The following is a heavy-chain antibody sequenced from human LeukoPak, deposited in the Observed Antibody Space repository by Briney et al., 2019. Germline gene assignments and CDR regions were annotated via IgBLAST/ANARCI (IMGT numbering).Heavy chain of an antibody. D-gene: IGHD2-2*01. CDR3: AKVVGSYCSSATCYSDY. CDR1: GFTFSSYG. CDR2: ISGSGGST. J-gene: IGHJ4*02. V-gene: IGHV3-23*01. Sequence: GRSLRLSCAASGFTFSSYGMHWVRQAPGKGLEWVSVISGSGGSTYYADSVKGRFTISRDNSKNTLYLQMNSLRAEDTAVYYCAKVVGSYCSSATCYSDYWGQGTLVTVSS.